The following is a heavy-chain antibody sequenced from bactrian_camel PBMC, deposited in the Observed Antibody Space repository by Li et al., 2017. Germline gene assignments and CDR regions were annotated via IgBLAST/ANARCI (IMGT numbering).Heavy chain of an antibody. J-gene: IGHJ4*01. CDR1: ENLYGNTCC. CDR2: IDWAGRR. D-gene: IGHD7*01. V-gene: IGHV3S53*01. CDR3: AAPGRYYCPSWRANNFQY. Sequence: VQLVESGGGSVQAGESLRLSCLAAENLYGNTCCMGWFRQGPKNEREGVAAIDWAGRRSVEESVKDRFIISVDITKNKDTLYLQMNSLKPEDTAMYYCAAPGRYYCPSWRANNFQYWGQGTQVTVS.